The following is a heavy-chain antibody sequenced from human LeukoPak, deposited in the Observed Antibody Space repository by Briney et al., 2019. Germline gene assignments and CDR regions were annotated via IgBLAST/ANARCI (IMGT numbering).Heavy chain of an antibody. CDR1: GVSISGGGYY. J-gene: IGHJ4*02. CDR3: ARGPVRDYSNY. V-gene: IGHV4-31*03. Sequence: NPSETLSLTCTVSGVSISGGGYYWSWIRQHPGKGLEWIGYIYYSGSTYYNPSLKSRLTISLDTSNNQFSLKLSSVTAADTAVYYCARGPVRDYSNYWGRGTLVTVSS. CDR2: IYYSGST. D-gene: IGHD4-11*01.